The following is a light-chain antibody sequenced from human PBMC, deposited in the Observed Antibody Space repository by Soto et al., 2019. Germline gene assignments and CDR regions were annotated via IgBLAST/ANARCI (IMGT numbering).Light chain of an antibody. V-gene: IGKV1-5*01. CDR2: DAS. CDR3: QQYNSYWGT. Sequence: DIQMTQSPSTLSASVGHRVTITCRASQGISTWLAWYQQKPGKAPKLLIFDASTLQSGVPSRFSGSGSGTEFTLTISSLQPDDFATYYCQQYNSYWGTFGQGTKVDIK. CDR1: QGISTW. J-gene: IGKJ1*01.